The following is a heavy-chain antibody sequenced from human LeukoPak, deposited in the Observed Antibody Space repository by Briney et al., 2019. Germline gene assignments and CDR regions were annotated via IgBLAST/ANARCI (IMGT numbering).Heavy chain of an antibody. V-gene: IGHV3-21*01. J-gene: IGHJ6*03. CDR1: GFSFENYN. D-gene: IGHD1-26*01. Sequence: GSLRLSCAASGFSFENYNMNWVRQAPGKGLEWVAYINVITGYIYYADSLRGRFTISRDNAKNSLYLQMNSLRAEDTAVYYCARDSGSYFYYYYMDVWGKGTTVTVSS. CDR2: INVITGYI. CDR3: ARDSGSYFYYYYMDV.